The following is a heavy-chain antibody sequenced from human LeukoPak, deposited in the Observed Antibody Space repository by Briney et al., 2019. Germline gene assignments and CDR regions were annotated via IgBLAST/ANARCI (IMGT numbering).Heavy chain of an antibody. Sequence: SVKVSCKASGGTFSSYAISWVRQATGQGLEWMGGIIPIFGTANYAQKFQGRVTITADESTSTAYMELSSLRSEDTAVYYCAREVLRGVIIYYFDYWGQGTLVTVSS. V-gene: IGHV1-69*13. CDR2: IIPIFGTA. CDR1: GGTFSSYA. D-gene: IGHD3-10*01. J-gene: IGHJ4*02. CDR3: AREVLRGVIIYYFDY.